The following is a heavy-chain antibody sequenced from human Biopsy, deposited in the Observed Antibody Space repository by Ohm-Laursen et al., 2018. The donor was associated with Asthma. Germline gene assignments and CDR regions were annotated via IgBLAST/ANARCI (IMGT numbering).Heavy chain of an antibody. CDR1: SGSGGYMRSGNYY. D-gene: IGHD6-13*01. Sequence: SDTLSLTCSLSSGSGGYMRSGNYYWGWIRQPPGKGLEWIGSIYYSGTTYYNPSLESRGTVSADTSKNQFSQKLTSATAADTAVYYCVRGSSSWHHGPFHYYYGLDVWGQGTTATVSS. V-gene: IGHV4-39*01. J-gene: IGHJ6*02. CDR3: VRGSSSWHHGPFHYYYGLDV. CDR2: IYYSGTT.